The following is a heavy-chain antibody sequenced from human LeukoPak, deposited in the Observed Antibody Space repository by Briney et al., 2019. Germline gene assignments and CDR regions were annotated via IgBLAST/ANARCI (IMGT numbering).Heavy chain of an antibody. CDR1: GFTFSSYA. D-gene: IGHD2-21*01. J-gene: IGHJ4*02. Sequence: GSLRLSCAASGFTFSSYAMHWVRQAPGKGLEWVAVISYDGSNKYYADSVKGRFTISRDNSKNTLYLQMNSLRAEDTAVYYCAREVVGYFDYWGQGTLVTVSS. CDR2: ISYDGSNK. CDR3: AREVVGYFDY. V-gene: IGHV3-30*04.